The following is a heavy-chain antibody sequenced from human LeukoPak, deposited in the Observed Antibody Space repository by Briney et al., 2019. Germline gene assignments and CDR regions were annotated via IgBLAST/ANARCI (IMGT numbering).Heavy chain of an antibody. D-gene: IGHD5-24*01. CDR1: GFTFSSNY. CDR3: ASPDGYNTGFDY. CDR2: IYSGGST. V-gene: IGHV3-53*01. Sequence: GGSLRLSCAASGFTFSSNYMSWVRQAPGKGLEWDSVIYSGGSTYYADSVKGRFTISRDNSKNTLYLQMNSLRAEDTAVYYCASPDGYNTGFDYWGQGTLVTVSS. J-gene: IGHJ4*02.